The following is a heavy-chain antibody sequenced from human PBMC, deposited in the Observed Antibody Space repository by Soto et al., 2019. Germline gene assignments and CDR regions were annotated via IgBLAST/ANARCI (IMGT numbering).Heavy chain of an antibody. Sequence: EVQLLESGGGLVQPGGSLRLSCAASGFTFSSYAMSWVRQAPGKGLEWVSAISGSGGSTYYADSVKGRFTISRDNSKNTLYLQMNSLRAEDTAVYYCAKDREDGHYFFTVVTLFDYWGQGTLVTVSS. J-gene: IGHJ4*02. CDR2: ISGSGGST. D-gene: IGHD2-15*01. CDR1: GFTFSSYA. V-gene: IGHV3-23*01. CDR3: AKDREDGHYFFTVVTLFDY.